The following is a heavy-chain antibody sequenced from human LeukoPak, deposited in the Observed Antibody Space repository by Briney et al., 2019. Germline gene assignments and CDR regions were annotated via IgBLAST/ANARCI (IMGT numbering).Heavy chain of an antibody. D-gene: IGHD5-24*01. CDR3: ARGGWLRRAFFQD. Sequence: SETPSHTCNVSRDSIKTYFWSWIRQPPRKRLEWLGYISHSGSTNYHPSLKSRVTLSMDTSKNQFSLSLASVTAADTAVYYCARGGWLRRAFFQDWGQGTLVTVSS. V-gene: IGHV4-59*01. J-gene: IGHJ1*01. CDR1: RDSIKTYF. CDR2: ISHSGST.